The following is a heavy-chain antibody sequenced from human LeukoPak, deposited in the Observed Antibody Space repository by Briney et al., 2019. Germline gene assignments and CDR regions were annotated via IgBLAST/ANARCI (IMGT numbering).Heavy chain of an antibody. D-gene: IGHD3-16*01. J-gene: IGHJ4*02. CDR3: ERERTYPRRGGHLNS. Sequence: GGSLRLSCAASGFTFSSYWMHWVRQAPGKGLVWVSRINSDGSSTSYADSVKGRFTISRDNAKNTLYLQMNSLRAEDTAVYYLERERTYPRRGGHLNSWGRGTLVTVSS. CDR1: GFTFSSYW. V-gene: IGHV3-74*01. CDR2: INSDGSST.